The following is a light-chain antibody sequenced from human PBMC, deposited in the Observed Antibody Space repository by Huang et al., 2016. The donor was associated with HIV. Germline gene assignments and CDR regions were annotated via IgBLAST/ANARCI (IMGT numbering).Light chain of an antibody. CDR1: QSVSTY. Sequence: EIVLTQSPATLSLSPGERATLSCGASQSVSTYLAWYQQKPGQAPRLLIYDTSNRAPGIPARFSGGVSGTDFTLTISSLEPEDFAVYYCQQRSNWPPTFGQGTRLEIK. V-gene: IGKV3-11*01. J-gene: IGKJ5*01. CDR3: QQRSNWPPT. CDR2: DTS.